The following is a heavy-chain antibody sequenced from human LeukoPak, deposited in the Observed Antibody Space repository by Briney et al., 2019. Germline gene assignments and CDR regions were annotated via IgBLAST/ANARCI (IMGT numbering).Heavy chain of an antibody. V-gene: IGHV1-8*03. Sequence: ASVKVSCTASGDTFTEYDINGVRQAAGQGLEWMGWMNPNSGKAGYAQKFQGRVTITRDTSINTAYMELSSLTSEDTAVYYCTRRGVPAYWYFGLWGRGTLVTVSS. CDR1: GDTFTEYD. CDR2: MNPNSGKA. J-gene: IGHJ2*01. CDR3: TRRGVPAYWYFGL. D-gene: IGHD3-16*01.